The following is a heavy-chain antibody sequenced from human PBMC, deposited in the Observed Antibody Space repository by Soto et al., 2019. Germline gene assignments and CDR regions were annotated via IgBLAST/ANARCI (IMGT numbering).Heavy chain of an antibody. CDR3: ARSVAVPGAHIDY. D-gene: IGHD6-19*01. J-gene: IGHJ4*02. Sequence: PSETLALTCSVSGGSISCSCLSWIRQSPGKGLEWLGYVYYTGSTNYSPSLRSRVSISVDTSKNEFSLRLSSVTDADTAVYFCARSVAVPGAHIDYWGQGTQVTVSS. CDR2: VYYTGST. V-gene: IGHV4-59*01. CDR1: GGSISCSC.